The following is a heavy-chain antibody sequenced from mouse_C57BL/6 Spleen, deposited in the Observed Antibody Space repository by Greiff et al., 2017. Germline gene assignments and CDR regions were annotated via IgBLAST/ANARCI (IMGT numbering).Heavy chain of an antibody. CDR3: ARYGSTFYAMDY. CDR2: IDPSDSYT. V-gene: IGHV1-69*01. D-gene: IGHD1-1*01. CDR1: GYTFTSYW. Sequence: QVQLQQPGAELVMPGASVKLSCKASGYTFTSYWMHWVKQRPGQGLEWIGEIDPSDSYTNYNQKFKGKSTLTVDKSSSTAYMQLSSLTSEYSAVYYCARYGSTFYAMDYWGQGTSVTVSS. J-gene: IGHJ4*01.